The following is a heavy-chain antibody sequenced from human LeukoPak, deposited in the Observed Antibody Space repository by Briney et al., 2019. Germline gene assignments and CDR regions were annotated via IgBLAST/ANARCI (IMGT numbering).Heavy chain of an antibody. Sequence: PGRSLRLSCAASGFTFSDYYMSWIRQAPGKGLEWVSYISSSSSYTNYADSVKGRFTISRDNAKNSLYLQMNSLRAEDTAVYYCARYHYDITYYYGMDVWGKGTTVTVSS. CDR1: GFTFSDYY. D-gene: IGHD3-9*01. CDR2: ISSSSSYT. V-gene: IGHV3-11*06. J-gene: IGHJ6*04. CDR3: ARYHYDITYYYGMDV.